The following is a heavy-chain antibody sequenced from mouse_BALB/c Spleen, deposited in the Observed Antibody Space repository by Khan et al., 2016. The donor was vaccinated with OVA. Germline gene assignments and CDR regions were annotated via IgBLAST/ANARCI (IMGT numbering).Heavy chain of an antibody. D-gene: IGHD2-10*01. V-gene: IGHV2-6-1*01. CDR2: IWSDGST. CDR1: GFSFTNYG. J-gene: IGHJ4*01. Sequence: QVQLKDSGPGLVAPSQSLSITCTISGFSFTNYGIHWVRQPPGKGLEWLVVIWSDGSTTYNSTLKSRLSINKDNSKSQVFFKMNSLQTDDTAMYYFARQPYYHYYVLDYWCQGTSVTVAS. CDR3: ARQPYYHYYVLDY.